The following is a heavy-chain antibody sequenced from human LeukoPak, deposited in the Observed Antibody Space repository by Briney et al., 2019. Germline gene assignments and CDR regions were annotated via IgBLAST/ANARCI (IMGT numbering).Heavy chain of an antibody. Sequence: GASVKVSCKASGYTFISYGISWVRQAPGQGLEWMGWNSAYNGNTNYAQKLQGRVTMTTDTSTSTAYMELRSLRSDDTAVYYCARGGSGYYSYYYYGMDVWGQGTTVTVSS. CDR2: NSAYNGNT. CDR3: ARGGSGYYSYYYYGMDV. J-gene: IGHJ6*02. D-gene: IGHD3-3*01. V-gene: IGHV1-18*01. CDR1: GYTFISYG.